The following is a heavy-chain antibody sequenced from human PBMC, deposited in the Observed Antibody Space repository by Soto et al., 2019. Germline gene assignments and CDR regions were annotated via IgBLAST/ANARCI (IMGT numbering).Heavy chain of an antibody. V-gene: IGHV1-69*13. CDR3: ARGPASLRRCSGGSYSFDY. D-gene: IGHD2-15*01. Sequence: SVKVSCKASGGTFSSYAISWVGQAPGQGLEWMGGIIPIFGTANYAQKFQGRVTITADESTSTAYMERSSLRCEDTAVYYCARGPASLRRCSGGSYSFDYWG. CDR1: GGTFSSYA. CDR2: IIPIFGTA. J-gene: IGHJ4*01.